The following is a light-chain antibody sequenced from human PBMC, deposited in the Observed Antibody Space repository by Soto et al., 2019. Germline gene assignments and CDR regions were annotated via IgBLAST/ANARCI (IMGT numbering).Light chain of an antibody. V-gene: IGKV3-20*01. CDR3: QQYGSSPPLT. CDR2: GAS. Sequence: EIVLTQSPGTLSLSPGERATLSCRASQSVSSSYFAWYQQKPGQAPRLLIYGASSRATGIPDSFSGSGSGTDFTLTISRLEPEDFAVYYCQQYGSSPPLTFGGGTKVELK. J-gene: IGKJ4*01. CDR1: QSVSSSY.